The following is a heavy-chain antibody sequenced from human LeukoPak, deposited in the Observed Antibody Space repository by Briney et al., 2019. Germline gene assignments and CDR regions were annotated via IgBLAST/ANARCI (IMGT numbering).Heavy chain of an antibody. CDR3: ARAKSANYDILTGYYSNPYFFDY. J-gene: IGHJ4*02. Sequence: SETLSLTCTVSGGSISSYYWSWIRQPPGKGLEWIGYIYYSGSTNYNPSLKSRVTISVDTSKNQFSLKLSSVTAADTAVYYCARAKSANYDILTGYYSNPYFFDYWGLGTLVTVSS. CDR2: IYYSGST. V-gene: IGHV4-59*08. D-gene: IGHD3-9*01. CDR1: GGSISSYY.